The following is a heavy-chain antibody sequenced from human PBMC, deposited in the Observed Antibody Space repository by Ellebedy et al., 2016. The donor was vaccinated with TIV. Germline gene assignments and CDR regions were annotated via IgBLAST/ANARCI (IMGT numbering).Heavy chain of an antibody. CDR1: GYSFTGYY. D-gene: IGHD5-12*01. CDR3: ARGYAHWYFDL. Sequence: ASVKVSXXASGYSFTGYYMHWVRQAPGQGLEWMGWINPNSGGTNYAQKFQGRVTMTRDTSISTAYMELSRLRSDDTAVYYCARGYAHWYFDLWGRGTVVTVSS. V-gene: IGHV1-2*02. J-gene: IGHJ2*01. CDR2: INPNSGGT.